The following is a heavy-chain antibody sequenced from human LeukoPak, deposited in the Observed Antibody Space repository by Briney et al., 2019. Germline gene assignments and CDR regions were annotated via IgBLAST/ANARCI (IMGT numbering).Heavy chain of an antibody. V-gene: IGHV3-7*03. CDR3: ARASKYCSSTSCLNMDV. Sequence: PGGSLRLSCAASGFTFSSHWMSWVRQAPGRGLDWVANIKPDGSAKYYMDSVKGRFTISRDNSKNTLYLQMNSLRAEDMAVYYCARASKYCSSTSCLNMDVWGKGTTVTISS. CDR2: IKPDGSAK. CDR1: GFTFSSHW. D-gene: IGHD2-2*01. J-gene: IGHJ6*04.